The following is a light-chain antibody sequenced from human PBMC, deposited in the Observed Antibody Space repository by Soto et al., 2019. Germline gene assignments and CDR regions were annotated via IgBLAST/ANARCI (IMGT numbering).Light chain of an antibody. Sequence: QAVLTQPASVSGSPGQSITISCAGTSGDVGAYNFVTWFQQHPGKVPKLIIYDVTDRPSGVSDRFSGSKSGNTASLTSSGLLAEDEADYYCGSYTTINTMIFCGGTQLTV. J-gene: IGLJ2*01. CDR1: SGDVGAYNF. CDR3: GSYTTINTMI. CDR2: DVT. V-gene: IGLV2-14*01.